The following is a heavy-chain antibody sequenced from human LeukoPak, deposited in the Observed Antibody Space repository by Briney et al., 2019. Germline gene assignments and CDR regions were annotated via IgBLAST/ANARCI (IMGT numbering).Heavy chain of an antibody. CDR3: ARAEFRWELPRPIDY. CDR2: ISAYNGNT. V-gene: IGHV1-18*04. J-gene: IGHJ4*02. D-gene: IGHD1-26*01. CDR1: GYTFTGYF. Sequence: GASVKVSCKASGYTFTGYFIHWVRQAPGQGLEWMGWISAYNGNTNYAQKLQGRVTMTTDTSTSTAYMELRSLRSDDTAVYYCARAEFRWELPRPIDYWGQGTLVTVSS.